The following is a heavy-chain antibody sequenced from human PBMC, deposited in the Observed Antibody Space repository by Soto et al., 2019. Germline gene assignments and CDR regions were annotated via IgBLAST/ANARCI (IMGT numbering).Heavy chain of an antibody. J-gene: IGHJ3*02. D-gene: IGHD3-10*01. CDR2: ITYSGST. V-gene: IGHV4-31*03. Sequence: QVQLQESGPGLVKPSQTLSLTCTVSGGSISSGGYFWSWIRQHPGKGLEWIGDITYSGSTYSNPSLKSSVTISVDTSKDQFSLKLSSVTAADTAVYYCARDILLWFGELPPRAHDAFDIWGQGTMVTVSS. CDR1: GGSISSGGYF. CDR3: ARDILLWFGELPPRAHDAFDI.